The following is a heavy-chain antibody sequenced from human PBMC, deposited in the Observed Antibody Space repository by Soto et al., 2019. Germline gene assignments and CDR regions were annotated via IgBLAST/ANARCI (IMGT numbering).Heavy chain of an antibody. J-gene: IGHJ6*02. Sequence: GGSLRLSCTASGFTFGDYAMSWVRQAPGKGLEWVGFIRSKAYGGTTEYAASVKGRFTISRDDSKSIAYLQMNSLKTEDTAVYYCTRDGGYSNYYYYYGMDVWGQGTTVTVSS. D-gene: IGHD4-4*01. V-gene: IGHV3-49*04. CDR3: TRDGGYSNYYYYYGMDV. CDR2: IRSKAYGGTT. CDR1: GFTFGDYA.